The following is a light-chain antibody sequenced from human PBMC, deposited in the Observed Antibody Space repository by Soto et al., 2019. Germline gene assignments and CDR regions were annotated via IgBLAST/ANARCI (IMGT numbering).Light chain of an antibody. CDR2: SAS. Sequence: QVTHSPSSVCSSVCDRVTITCDTIRDRSTSVAWYQQKPGKAPNLLIYSASALHRGVPSRFSGSGSGADFTLTVGSPQPEDSATYYCQQADSFPWTFGQGTKVDIK. J-gene: IGKJ1*01. V-gene: IGKV1D-12*01. CDR1: RDRSTS. CDR3: QQADSFPWT.